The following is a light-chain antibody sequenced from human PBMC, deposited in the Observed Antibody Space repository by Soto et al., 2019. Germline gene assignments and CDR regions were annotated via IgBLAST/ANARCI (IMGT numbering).Light chain of an antibody. CDR3: QQTLSFPPT. CDR2: AAT. Sequence: DIQMTQSPSYVSASVGDRVSITCRASQDIRSWLAWYQQRPGKAPKLLIYAATTLQSGVPSRFSGSGSGTTFTLTINNLQPEDFATYYCQQTLSFPPTFGQGTKV. J-gene: IGKJ1*01. CDR1: QDIRSW. V-gene: IGKV1-12*01.